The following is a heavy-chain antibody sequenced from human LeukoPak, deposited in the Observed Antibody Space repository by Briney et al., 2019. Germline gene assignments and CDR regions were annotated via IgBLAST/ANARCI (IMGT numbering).Heavy chain of an antibody. D-gene: IGHD6-19*01. J-gene: IGHJ4*02. CDR1: GGSIRSSSYY. CDR3: ARQVVAVAGTGYFDY. V-gene: IGHV4-39*01. Sequence: SETLSLTCTVSGGSIRSSSYYWGWIRQPPGKGLEWIGSIYYSGSTYYNASLKSRGTISVDTSKDQFSLKLNPVTAADTAVYFCARQVVAVAGTGYFDYWGQGTLVTVSS. CDR2: IYYSGST.